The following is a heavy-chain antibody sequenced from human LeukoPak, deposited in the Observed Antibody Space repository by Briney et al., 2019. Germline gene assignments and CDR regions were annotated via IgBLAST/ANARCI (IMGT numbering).Heavy chain of an antibody. CDR3: AKGGSGSGSYYQEYYYYGMDV. Sequence: AGSLRLYCAASGFSFSSYTMSRVGQAPGQGLEWVSAISCSGGSTYYADSVKGRFTISRENSKNTLYLQMNSLRAEDTAVYYCAKGGSGSGSYYQEYYYYGMDVWGQGTTVTVSS. V-gene: IGHV3-23*01. CDR2: ISCSGGST. J-gene: IGHJ6*02. D-gene: IGHD3-10*01. CDR1: GFSFSSYT.